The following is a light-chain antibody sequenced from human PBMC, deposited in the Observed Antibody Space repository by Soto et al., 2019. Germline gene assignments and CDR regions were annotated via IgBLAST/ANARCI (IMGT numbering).Light chain of an antibody. V-gene: IGLV2-23*02. CDR3: FSYTGSSTLGV. J-gene: IGLJ2*01. CDR1: SSDVGSYNL. Sequence: QSALTQPASVSGYPGQSITISCTGTSSDVGSYNLVSWYQQHPGKAPKLMIYEVSKRPSGVSNRFSGSKSGNTASLTISGLQAEDEADYYCFSYTGSSTLGVFGGGTKVTVL. CDR2: EVS.